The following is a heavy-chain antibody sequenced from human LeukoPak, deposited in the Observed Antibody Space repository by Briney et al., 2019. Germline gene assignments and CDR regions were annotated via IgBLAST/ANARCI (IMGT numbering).Heavy chain of an antibody. D-gene: IGHD3-22*01. CDR3: ARERDSSGYYGDY. V-gene: IGHV3-7*01. J-gene: IGHJ4*02. Sequence: GGSLRLSCVASGFTFSSYWMSWVRQAPGKGLEWVANIKEDGSDKCYVDSVKGRFTISRDNTKNSLYLQLNSLRAEDTAVYYCARERDSSGYYGDYWGQGTLVTVSS. CDR2: IKEDGSDK. CDR1: GFTFSSYW.